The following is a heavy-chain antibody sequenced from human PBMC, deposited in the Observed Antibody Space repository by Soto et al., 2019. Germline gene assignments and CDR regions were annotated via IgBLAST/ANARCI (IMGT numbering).Heavy chain of an antibody. Sequence: QVQLQESGPGLVKPSQTLSLTCTVSGGSISSGGYYWSWIRQHPGTGLEWIGYIYYSGSTYYNPSLKSRVTISVDTSKNQFSLKLSSVTAADTAVYYCAFLIRRYSRGWYFDLGGGGTLVTVSS. CDR2: IYYSGST. D-gene: IGHD6-19*01. V-gene: IGHV4-31*03. J-gene: IGHJ2*01. CDR3: AFLIRRYSRGWYFDL. CDR1: GGSISSGGYY.